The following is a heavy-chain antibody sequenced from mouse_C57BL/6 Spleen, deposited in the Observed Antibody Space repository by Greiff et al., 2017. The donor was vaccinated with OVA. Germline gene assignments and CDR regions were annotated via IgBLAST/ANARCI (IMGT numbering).Heavy chain of an antibody. D-gene: IGHD2-5*01. Sequence: EVQLQQSGPELVKPGASVKISCKASGYTFTDYYMNWVKQSHGKSLEWIGDINPNNGGTSYNQKFKGKATLTVDKSSSTAYRERRSLTSEDSAVYNCARLRDSNPIAYWGQGTLVTVSA. CDR1: GYTFTDYY. J-gene: IGHJ3*01. CDR2: INPNNGGT. V-gene: IGHV1-26*01. CDR3: ARLRDSNPIAY.